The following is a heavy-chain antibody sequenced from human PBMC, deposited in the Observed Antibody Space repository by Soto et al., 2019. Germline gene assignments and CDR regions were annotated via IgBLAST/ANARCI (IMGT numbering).Heavy chain of an antibody. Sequence: QVQLVQSGAEVKKPGASVKVSCKASGYTFTSYGISWVRQAPGQGLEWMGWISAYNGNTNYAQKLQGRVTMTTDTSTSTAYMELRSLRSDDKAVYYCARDGTYYDFWSGYYIRTNYYYYYYMDVWGKGTTVTVSS. CDR3: ARDGTYYDFWSGYYIRTNYYYYYYMDV. CDR1: GYTFTSYG. J-gene: IGHJ6*03. D-gene: IGHD3-3*01. V-gene: IGHV1-18*01. CDR2: ISAYNGNT.